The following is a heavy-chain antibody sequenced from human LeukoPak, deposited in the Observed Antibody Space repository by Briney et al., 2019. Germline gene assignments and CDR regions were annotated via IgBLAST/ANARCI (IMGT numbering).Heavy chain of an antibody. D-gene: IGHD1-26*01. V-gene: IGHV1-46*01. CDR2: INPSGGST. Sequence: ASVKVSCKASGYTFTSYYMHWVRQAPGQGLEWMGIINPSGGSTSYAQKFQGRVTMTRDTSTSTVYMELSSLRSEDTAVYYCARGRSGNYWRTNWFDPWGQGALVTVSS. J-gene: IGHJ5*02. CDR3: ARGRSGNYWRTNWFDP. CDR1: GYTFTSYY.